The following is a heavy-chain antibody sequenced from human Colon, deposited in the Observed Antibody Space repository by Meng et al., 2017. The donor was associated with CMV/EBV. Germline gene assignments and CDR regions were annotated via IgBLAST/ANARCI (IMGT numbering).Heavy chain of an antibody. V-gene: IGHV3-49*04. Sequence: GGSLRLSCTASGFTFGDYAMTWVRQAPGKGLEWVGFIRSKAFGGATEYAASVQGRFTISRDDSESIAYLQMNSLKTEDTAVYYCTRGVYCSSTSCYVWGQGTLVTVSS. CDR2: IRSKAFGGAT. D-gene: IGHD2-2*01. CDR3: TRGVYCSSTSCYV. J-gene: IGHJ4*02. CDR1: GFTFGDYA.